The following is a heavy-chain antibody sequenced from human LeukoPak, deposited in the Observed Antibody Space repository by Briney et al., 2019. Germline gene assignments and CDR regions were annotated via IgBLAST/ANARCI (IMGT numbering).Heavy chain of an antibody. J-gene: IGHJ4*02. Sequence: ASVKVSCKASGGTFSSYAISWVRQAPGQGLEWMGRIIPIFGTANYAQKFQGRVTITTDESTSTAYLELRSLRSEDTAVYYCARVADTAMEYYFDYWGQGTLVTVSS. CDR3: ARVADTAMEYYFDY. CDR1: GGTFSSYA. D-gene: IGHD5-18*01. V-gene: IGHV1-69*05. CDR2: IIPIFGTA.